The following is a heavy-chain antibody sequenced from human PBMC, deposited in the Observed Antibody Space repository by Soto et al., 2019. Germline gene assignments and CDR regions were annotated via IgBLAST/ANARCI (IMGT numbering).Heavy chain of an antibody. CDR2: ISGSGGST. CDR3: AIFSSTCQKSTYYYYGMDV. J-gene: IGHJ6*02. D-gene: IGHD2-2*01. CDR1: GFTFSSYA. V-gene: IGHV3-23*01. Sequence: GGSLRLSCAASGFTFSSYAMSWVRQAPGKGLEWVSAISGSGGSTYYADSVKGRFTTSRDNSKNTLYLQMNSLRAEDTAVYYCAIFSSTCQKSTYYYYGMDVWGQGTTVTVSS.